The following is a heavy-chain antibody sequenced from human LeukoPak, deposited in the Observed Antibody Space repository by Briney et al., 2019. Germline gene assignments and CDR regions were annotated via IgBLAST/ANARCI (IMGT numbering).Heavy chain of an antibody. J-gene: IGHJ4*02. Sequence: GGSLRLSCAASGFTFGSYSMNWVRQAPGKGLEWVSYISSSSSTIYYADSVKGRFTISRDNAKNSLYLQMNSLRAEDTAVYHCANDLPGRVWFDYWGQGTLVTVSS. CDR3: ANDLPGRVWFDY. V-gene: IGHV3-48*01. D-gene: IGHD3-16*01. CDR2: ISSSSSTI. CDR1: GFTFGSYS.